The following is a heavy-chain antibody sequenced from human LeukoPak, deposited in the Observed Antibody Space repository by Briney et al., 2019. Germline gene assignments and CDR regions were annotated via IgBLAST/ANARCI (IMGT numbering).Heavy chain of an antibody. D-gene: IGHD1-7*01. J-gene: IGHJ4*02. CDR2: IYSGTI. CDR1: GFTVSSNS. CDR3: ARDEGSSENWNYAQY. V-gene: IGHV3-53*01. Sequence: GGSLRLSCTVSGFTVSSNSMSWVRQAPGKGLEWVSFIYSGTIHYSDSVKGRFTISRDNSKNTLYLQMNSLRAEDTAVYYCARDEGSSENWNYAQYWGQGTLVTVSS.